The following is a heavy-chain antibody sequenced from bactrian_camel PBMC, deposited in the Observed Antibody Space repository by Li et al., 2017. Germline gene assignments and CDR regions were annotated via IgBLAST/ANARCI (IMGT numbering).Heavy chain of an antibody. V-gene: IGHV3S42*01. D-gene: IGHD5*01. Sequence: VQLVESGGGLVQPGGSLRLSCAASGFTFSSAPMNWVRQAPGKGLEWVSGINSRTDDCTVYAESVKGRFTISIDNAKSTLYLQMNNLRADDTAMYYCAIGLFADFGLGRGTQVTVS. CDR1: GFTFSSAP. J-gene: IGHJ4*01. CDR2: INSRTDDCT.